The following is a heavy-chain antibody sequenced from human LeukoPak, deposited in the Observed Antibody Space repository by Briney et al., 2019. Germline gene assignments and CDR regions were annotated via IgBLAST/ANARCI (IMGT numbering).Heavy chain of an antibody. CDR1: GYSFTSYW. V-gene: IGHV5-51*01. Sequence: GESLKISCKGSGYSFTSYWIGWVRQMPGKGLEWMGIIYPGDSDTRYSPSFQGQVTISADKSISTAYLQWSSLKASDTAMYYCARRLGFGELGTHWFDPWGQGTPVTVSS. D-gene: IGHD3-10*01. CDR3: ARRLGFGELGTHWFDP. J-gene: IGHJ5*02. CDR2: IYPGDSDT.